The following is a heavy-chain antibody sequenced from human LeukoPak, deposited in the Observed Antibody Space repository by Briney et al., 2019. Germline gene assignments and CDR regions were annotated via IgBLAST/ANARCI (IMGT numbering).Heavy chain of an antibody. V-gene: IGHV4-61*02. CDR1: GGSISSGSYY. Sequence: SETLSLTCTVSGGSISSGSYYWSWIRQPAGKGLEWIGRIYTSGSTTYNSTLKSRVTISLDTSKNHFSLRLSSVTAADTAVYYCARDREVGATGYYFDYWGQGTLVTVSS. CDR3: ARDREVGATGYYFDY. CDR2: IYTSGST. J-gene: IGHJ4*02. D-gene: IGHD1-26*01.